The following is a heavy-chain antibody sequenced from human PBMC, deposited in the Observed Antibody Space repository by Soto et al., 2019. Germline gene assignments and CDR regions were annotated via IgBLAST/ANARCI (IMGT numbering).Heavy chain of an antibody. CDR2: VYFSGTT. CDR3: ARLGFGSSGYYRPNYWSFDL. D-gene: IGHD3-22*01. CDR1: GASISTSSFY. J-gene: IGHJ2*01. V-gene: IGHV4-39*01. Sequence: QLQLQESGPGLVKPSETLSLTCSVFGASISTSSFYWGWIRRAPGKGLEWIGSVYFSGTTCQNPFLKSRITISVDTSNNQFSLRLSSVTAADTAVYYCARLGFGSSGYYRPNYWSFDLWGRGTLVTVSS.